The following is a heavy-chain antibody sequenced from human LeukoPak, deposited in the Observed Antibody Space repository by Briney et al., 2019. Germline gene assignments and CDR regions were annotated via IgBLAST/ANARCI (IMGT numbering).Heavy chain of an antibody. Sequence: GSSVKVSCKASGGTFSSYAISWVRQAPGQGLEWMGWINPNSGGTNYAQKFQGWVTMTRDTSISTAYMELSRLRSDDTAVYYCARLGWIGPFDYWGQGTLVTVSS. V-gene: IGHV1-2*04. CDR3: ARLGWIGPFDY. J-gene: IGHJ4*02. CDR2: INPNSGGT. D-gene: IGHD6-19*01. CDR1: GGTFSSYA.